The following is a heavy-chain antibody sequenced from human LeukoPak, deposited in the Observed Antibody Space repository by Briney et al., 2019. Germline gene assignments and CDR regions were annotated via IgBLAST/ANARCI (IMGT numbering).Heavy chain of an antibody. CDR2: IRYDGSYK. CDR1: RFTFSNYG. D-gene: IGHD6-13*01. J-gene: IGHJ4*02. Sequence: GGSLRLSCAASRFTFSNYGMHWVRQAPGKGLEWMAFIRYDGSYKYYADSVKGRFTISRDNSKNTLYLQMNSLRAEDTAVYYCAKDIAAAGTVGLDYWGQGTLVTVSS. CDR3: AKDIAAAGTVGLDY. V-gene: IGHV3-30*02.